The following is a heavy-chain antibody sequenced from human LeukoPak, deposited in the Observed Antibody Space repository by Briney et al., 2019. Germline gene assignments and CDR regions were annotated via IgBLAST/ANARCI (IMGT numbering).Heavy chain of an antibody. D-gene: IGHD6-19*01. CDR2: IWYDGSNK. V-gene: IGHV3-33*01. CDR1: GFTFSSYG. CDR3: APLAVAGTPRDY. J-gene: IGHJ4*02. Sequence: PGRSLRLSCAASGFTFSSYGMHWVRQAPGKGLEWVAVIWYDGSNKYYADSVKGRFTISRDNSKNTLYLQMNCLRAEDTAVYYCAPLAVAGTPRDYWGQGTLVTVSS.